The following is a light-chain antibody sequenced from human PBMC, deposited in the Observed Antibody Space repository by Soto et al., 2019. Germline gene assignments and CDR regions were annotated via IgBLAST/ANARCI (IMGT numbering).Light chain of an antibody. V-gene: IGKV1-16*01. J-gene: IGKJ4*01. Sequence: DIPMTQSPSSLSASVGDRVTITCRASQGIGHYLAWFQQNRGKAPRSLIYDTSKLQSGVPSRFSGSGSGTDFTLTISSLQPEDLATYYCQQYLSYPPTFGGGTKVEFK. CDR3: QQYLSYPPT. CDR2: DTS. CDR1: QGIGHY.